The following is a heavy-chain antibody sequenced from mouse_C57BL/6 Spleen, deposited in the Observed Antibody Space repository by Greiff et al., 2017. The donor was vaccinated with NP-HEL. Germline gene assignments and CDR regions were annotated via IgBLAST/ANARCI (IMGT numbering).Heavy chain of an antibody. CDR2: ISYDGSN. CDR1: GYSITSGYY. D-gene: IGHD2-12*01. J-gene: IGHJ3*01. V-gene: IGHV3-6*01. Sequence: ESGPGLVKPSQSLSLTCSVTGYSITSGYYWNWIRQFPGNKLEWMGYISYDGSNNYNPSLKNRISITRDTSKNQFFLKLNSVTTEDTATYYCARDYDGFAYWGQGTLVTVSA. CDR3: ARDYDGFAY.